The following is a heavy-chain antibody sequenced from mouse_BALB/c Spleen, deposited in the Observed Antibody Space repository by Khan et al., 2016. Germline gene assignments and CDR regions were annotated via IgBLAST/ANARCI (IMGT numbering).Heavy chain of an antibody. Sequence: QVQLQQSGTELPRPGASVKLSCKASGYTFTAYYLHWVKQRTGQGLEWIGEIFPGSGITYYNEKFKGNASLTADQSSYPAYMPLSSLTSEDSAVDFCASSYGGYVARDYWGHGASVTVSP. CDR2: IFPGSGIT. D-gene: IGHD1-2*01. J-gene: IGHJ4*01. CDR3: ASSYGGYVARDY. V-gene: IGHV1-77*01. CDR1: GYTFTAYY.